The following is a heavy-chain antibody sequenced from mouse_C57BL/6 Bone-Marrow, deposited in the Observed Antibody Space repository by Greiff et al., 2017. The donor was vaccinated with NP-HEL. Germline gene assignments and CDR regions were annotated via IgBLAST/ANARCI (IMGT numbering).Heavy chain of an antibody. CDR2: IRLKSDNYAT. CDR3: STVVAYYYAMDY. D-gene: IGHD1-1*01. V-gene: IGHV6-3*01. CDR1: GFTFSNYW. Sequence: EVKLMESGGGLVQPGGSMKLSCVASGFTFSNYWMNWVRQSPEKGLEWVAQIRLKSDNYATHYAESVKGRFTISRDDSKSSVYLQMNNLRAEDTGIYYCSTVVAYYYAMDYWGQGTSVTVSS. J-gene: IGHJ4*01.